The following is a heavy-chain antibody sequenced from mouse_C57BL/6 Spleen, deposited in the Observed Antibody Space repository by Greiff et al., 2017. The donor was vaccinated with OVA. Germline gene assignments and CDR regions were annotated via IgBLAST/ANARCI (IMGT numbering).Heavy chain of an antibody. D-gene: IGHD1-1*01. CDR1: GFTFSSYG. J-gene: IGHJ4*01. CDR3: ARHMGFTTVVADYAMDY. V-gene: IGHV5-6*01. Sequence: EVQLVESGGDLVKPGGSLKLSCAASGFTFSSYGMSWVRQTPDKRLEWVATISSGGSYTYYPDSVKGRFTISRDNAKNTLYLQMSSLKSEDTAMYYCARHMGFTTVVADYAMDYWGQGTSVTVSS. CDR2: ISSGGSYT.